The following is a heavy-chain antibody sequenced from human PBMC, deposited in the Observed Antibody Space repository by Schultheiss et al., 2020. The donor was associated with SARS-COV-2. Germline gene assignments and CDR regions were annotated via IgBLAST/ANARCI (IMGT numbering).Heavy chain of an antibody. J-gene: IGHJ4*02. Sequence: GGSLRLSCAASGFTFSSYGMHWVRQAPGKGLEWVAVIWYDGSNKYYADSVKGRFTISRDNSKNTLYLQMNSLRAEDTAVYYCANTYSSSYRYFDYWGQGTLVTVSS. D-gene: IGHD6-6*01. V-gene: IGHV3-33*06. CDR1: GFTFSSYG. CDR2: IWYDGSNK. CDR3: ANTYSSSYRYFDY.